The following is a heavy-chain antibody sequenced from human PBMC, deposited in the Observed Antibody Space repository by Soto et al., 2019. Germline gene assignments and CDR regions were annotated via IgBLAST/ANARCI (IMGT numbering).Heavy chain of an antibody. CDR2: IIPVLGVE. Sequence: QVQLVQSGAEVKKPGSSVKVSCKASGGSFSSYIVSWVRQAPGQGLEWMGRIIPVLGVEYYAQKFQGRVTITADNSTSTAYMELSSLRSEDTAVYYCAKSPNPGSATPSYYGIDVWGLGTTVTVS. CDR1: GGSFSSYI. CDR3: AKSPNPGSATPSYYGIDV. J-gene: IGHJ6*02. D-gene: IGHD2-15*01. V-gene: IGHV1-69*02.